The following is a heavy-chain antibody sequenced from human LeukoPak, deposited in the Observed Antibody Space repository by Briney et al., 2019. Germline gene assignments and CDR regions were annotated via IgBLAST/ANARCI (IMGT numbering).Heavy chain of an antibody. Sequence: ASVKVSCKASGYTFTGYDINWVRQATGQGLEWMGWINPNSGNTGYAQKFQGRVTMTRNTSISTAYMELSSLRSEDTAVYYCARGFGSPGYDFWSGPEGYYFDYWGQGTLVTVSS. CDR2: INPNSGNT. CDR3: ARGFGSPGYDFWSGPEGYYFDY. D-gene: IGHD3-3*01. CDR1: GYTFTGYD. J-gene: IGHJ4*02. V-gene: IGHV1-8*01.